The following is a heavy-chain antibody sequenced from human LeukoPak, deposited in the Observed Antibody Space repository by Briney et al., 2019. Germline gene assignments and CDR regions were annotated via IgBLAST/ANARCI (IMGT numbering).Heavy chain of an antibody. J-gene: IGHJ4*02. CDR3: ARDVLGYDSSASD. CDR2: VNSNIGDT. Sequence: GASVKVSCKASGYSFTGYYIHWVRQAPGQGLEWMGWVNSNIGDTNYAQKFRGRLAITRDKSITTVHMELSSLRSNDTAVYYCARDVLGYDSSASDWGQGTLVTVSS. CDR1: GYSFTGYY. D-gene: IGHD3-22*01. V-gene: IGHV1-2*02.